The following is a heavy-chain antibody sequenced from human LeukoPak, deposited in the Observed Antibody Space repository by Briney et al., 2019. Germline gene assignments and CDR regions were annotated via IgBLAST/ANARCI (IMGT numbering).Heavy chain of an antibody. CDR1: GFTFSSYS. J-gene: IGHJ4*02. V-gene: IGHV3-21*01. CDR3: ANGPSRDGYPTGY. D-gene: IGHD5-24*01. Sequence: GGSLRLCCAASGFTFSSYSMNWVRQAPGKGLEWVSSISSSSSYIYYADSVKGRFTISRDNAKNSLYLQMNSLRAEDTAVYYCANGPSRDGYPTGYWGQGTLVTVSS. CDR2: ISSSSSYI.